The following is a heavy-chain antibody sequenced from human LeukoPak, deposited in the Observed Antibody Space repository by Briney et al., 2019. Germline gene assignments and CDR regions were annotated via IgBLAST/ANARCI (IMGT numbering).Heavy chain of an antibody. J-gene: IGHJ6*02. V-gene: IGHV3-64*02. CDR1: GFTFSSYG. CDR3: ARSTTGGFGMDV. CDR2: ISSNGGRT. D-gene: IGHD4-17*01. Sequence: PGGSLRLSCAASGFTFSSYGMHWVRQAPGKGLEYVSTISSNGGRTYYADSVKGRFTISRDNSQNTVSLQMGSLRAEDMAVYYCARSTTGGFGMDVWGQGTTVTVSS.